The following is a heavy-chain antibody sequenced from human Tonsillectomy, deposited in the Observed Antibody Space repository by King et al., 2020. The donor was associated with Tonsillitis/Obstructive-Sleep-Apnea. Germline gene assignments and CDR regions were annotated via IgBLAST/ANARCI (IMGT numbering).Heavy chain of an antibody. CDR3: ASYLSGTYNWFDP. CDR1: GGSFSGYY. CDR2: INHSGST. V-gene: IGHV4-34*01. D-gene: IGHD1/OR15-1a*01. Sequence: VQLQQWGAGLLKPSETLSLTCAVYGGSFSGYYWSWIRQPPGKGLEWIGEINHSGSTNYNPSLKSRVTISVDTSKNQFSLKLSSVTAADTAVYYCASYLSGTYNWFDPWGQGTLVTVSS. J-gene: IGHJ5*02.